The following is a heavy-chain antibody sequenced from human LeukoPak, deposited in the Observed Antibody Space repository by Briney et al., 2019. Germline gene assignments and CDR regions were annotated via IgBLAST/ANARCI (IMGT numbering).Heavy chain of an antibody. V-gene: IGHV3-23*01. CDR2: ISGSGGST. J-gene: IGHJ4*02. CDR1: GFIFGDYA. D-gene: IGHD1-26*01. Sequence: GGSLRLSCTGSGFIFGDYAMNWVRQAPGKGLEWVSAISGSGGSTYYADSVKGRVTISRDNSKNTLYLQVNSLRVEDTAVYYCAKDRLGAMMYFDFWGQGTLVTVSS. CDR3: AKDRLGAMMYFDF.